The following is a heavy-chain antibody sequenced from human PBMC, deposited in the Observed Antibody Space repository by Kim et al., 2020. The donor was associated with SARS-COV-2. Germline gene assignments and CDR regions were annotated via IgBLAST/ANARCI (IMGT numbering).Heavy chain of an antibody. CDR3: AKDGGFYDSSGYSH. V-gene: IGHV3-23*01. CDR2: ISGSGGST. J-gene: IGHJ4*02. CDR1: GFTFSSYA. Sequence: GGSLRLSCAASGFTFSSYAMSWVRQAPGKGLEWVSAISGSGGSTYYADSVKGRFTISRDNSKNTLYLQMNSLRAEDTAVYYCAKDGGFYDSSGYSHWGQGTLVTVSS. D-gene: IGHD3-22*01.